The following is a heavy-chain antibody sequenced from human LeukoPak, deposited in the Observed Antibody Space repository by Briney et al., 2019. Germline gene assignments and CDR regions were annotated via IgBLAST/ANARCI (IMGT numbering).Heavy chain of an antibody. CDR3: AKNNSARDAPDV. D-gene: IGHD2/OR15-2a*01. J-gene: IGHJ6*03. CDR2: ISGSGSAT. CDR1: GFRFSTFA. V-gene: IGHV3-23*01. Sequence: GGSLRLSCAASGFRFSTFAMSWVRQAPGKGLEWVSGISGSGSATYYADSVKGRFTISRDNSKNTLYLQMNSLRADDKAVYYCAKNNSARDAPDVWGKGTTVTVPS.